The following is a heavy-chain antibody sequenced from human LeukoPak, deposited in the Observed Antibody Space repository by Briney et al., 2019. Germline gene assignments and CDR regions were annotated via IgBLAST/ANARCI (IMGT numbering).Heavy chain of an antibody. CDR1: GYSFTNYW. Sequence: GESLKISCKGSGYSFTNYWIGWVRQMPGKGLEWMGIIYPGDSDTRYRPSFQGQVTISADKSVSTAYLQWSSLKASDTAMYYCARAPAAAAVTKFDYWGQGTLVTVSS. CDR3: ARAPAAAAVTKFDY. V-gene: IGHV5-51*01. CDR2: IYPGDSDT. D-gene: IGHD6-13*01. J-gene: IGHJ4*02.